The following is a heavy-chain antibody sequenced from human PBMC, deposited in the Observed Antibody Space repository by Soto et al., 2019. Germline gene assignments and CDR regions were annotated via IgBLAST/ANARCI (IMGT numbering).Heavy chain of an antibody. D-gene: IGHD3-9*01. J-gene: IGHJ4*02. CDR3: ARGSRGEIRYFDWLSPFDY. Sequence: ASVKVSCKASGYTFTSYGISWVRQAPGQGLEWMGWISAYNGNTNYAQKLQGRVTMTTDTSTSTAYMELRSLRSDDTAVYYCARGSRGEIRYFDWLSPFDYWGQGTLVTVSS. CDR1: GYTFTSYG. V-gene: IGHV1-18*01. CDR2: ISAYNGNT.